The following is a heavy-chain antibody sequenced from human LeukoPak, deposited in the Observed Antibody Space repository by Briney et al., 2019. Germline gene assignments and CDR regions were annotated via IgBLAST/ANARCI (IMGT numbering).Heavy chain of an antibody. CDR1: GFTFSSYA. V-gene: IGHV3-23*01. J-gene: IGHJ4*02. CDR3: AKASWVSTADAVL. CDR2: LRGNGDA. Sequence: GGSRTLSCVASGFTFSSYAMSWVRETPARGLEWVSSLRGNGDAFYADSVKGRFTLSRDESRNTVYLQLNKLRVEDTAIYYCAKASWVSTADAVLWGQGTVVTVSS. D-gene: IGHD3-16*01.